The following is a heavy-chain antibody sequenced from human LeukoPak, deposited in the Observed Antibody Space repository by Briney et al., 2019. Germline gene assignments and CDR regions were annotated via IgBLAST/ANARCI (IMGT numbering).Heavy chain of an antibody. CDR3: ARDPSLDY. Sequence: PGGSLRLSCAASGFTFSSYEMNWVRQAPGKGLEWVSYISRSGSTIYYADSVKGRFTISRDNAKNSLYLQMNSLRAEDTAVYYCARDPSLDYWGQGTLVTVSS. CDR1: GFTFSSYE. J-gene: IGHJ4*02. CDR2: ISRSGSTI. V-gene: IGHV3-48*03.